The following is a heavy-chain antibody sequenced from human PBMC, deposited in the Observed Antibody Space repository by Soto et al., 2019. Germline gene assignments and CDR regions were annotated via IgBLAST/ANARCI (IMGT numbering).Heavy chain of an antibody. CDR1: GLTISGKKY. D-gene: IGHD1-1*01. J-gene: IGHJ3*01. CDR2: LYDVDGS. CDR3: ATWHEREHAYDV. V-gene: IGHV3-53*01. Sequence: PGGSLRLSCAAFGLTISGKKYVAWVRRAPGKGLEWVSALYDVDGSFYADSVKGRFTTSSDSSKTTVYLQINDLRPDDTAVYYCATWHEREHAYDVWGQGTTVTVSS.